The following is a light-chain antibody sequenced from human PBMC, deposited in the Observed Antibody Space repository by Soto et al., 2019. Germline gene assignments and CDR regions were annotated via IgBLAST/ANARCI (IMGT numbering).Light chain of an antibody. CDR1: QGIGSA. CDR3: QQFNSFPLT. Sequence: AIQLTQSPSSLSASVGDRVTITCRASQGIGSALAWYQQRPGRAPKFLIYQASSLESGGASRFSGSGSRTDFTLTVSSLQSDDFATYNCQQFNSFPLTCGGGTKVDIK. V-gene: IGKV1-13*02. J-gene: IGKJ4*01. CDR2: QAS.